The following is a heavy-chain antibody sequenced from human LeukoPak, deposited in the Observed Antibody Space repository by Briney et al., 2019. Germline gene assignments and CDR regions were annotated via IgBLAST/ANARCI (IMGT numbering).Heavy chain of an antibody. D-gene: IGHD3-3*01. J-gene: IGHJ6*02. CDR3: ARRGYDFWSGYSKVGMDV. Sequence: SETLSLTCTVSGGSLSSYYWSWIRQPPGKGLEWIGDIYYSGSTNYNPPLKSRVTISVDTSKIQFSLKLSSVTAADTAVYYCARRGYDFWSGYSKVGMDVWGQGTTVTVSS. CDR2: IYYSGST. CDR1: GGSLSSYY. V-gene: IGHV4-59*08.